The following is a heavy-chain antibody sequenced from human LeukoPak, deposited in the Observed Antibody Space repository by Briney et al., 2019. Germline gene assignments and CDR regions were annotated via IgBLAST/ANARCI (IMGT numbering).Heavy chain of an antibody. Sequence: GGSLRLSCAASGFTVSSNHMSWVRQAPGKGLEWVSVIYSGGSTYYADSVKGRFTISRDNSKNTLYLQMNSLRAEDTAMYYCASHSSSWYGFDHWGQGTLVTVSS. CDR2: IYSGGST. CDR3: ASHSSSWYGFDH. J-gene: IGHJ4*02. D-gene: IGHD6-13*01. V-gene: IGHV3-53*01. CDR1: GFTVSSNH.